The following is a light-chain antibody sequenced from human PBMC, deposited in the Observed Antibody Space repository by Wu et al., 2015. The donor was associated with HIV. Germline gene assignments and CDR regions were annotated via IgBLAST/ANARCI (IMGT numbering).Light chain of an antibody. V-gene: IGKV1-13*02. Sequence: IQLTQSPSSLSASIGDRVNITCRASQDIFTYLAWYQQTPGKAPRVLIYDASTLQSGVSSRFSGSGSGADFTLTISGLQREDFAIYYCQQLNSFPLTFGQGSRLEI. CDR2: DAS. J-gene: IGKJ5*01. CDR3: QQLNSFPLT. CDR1: QDIFTY.